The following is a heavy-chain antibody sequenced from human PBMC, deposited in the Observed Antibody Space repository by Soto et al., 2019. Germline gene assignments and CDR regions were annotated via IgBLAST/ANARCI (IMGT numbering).Heavy chain of an antibody. V-gene: IGHV3-33*08. CDR3: ARDYRYSGSFH. CDR1: GFAFSSYG. D-gene: IGHD1-26*01. J-gene: IGHJ4*02. CDR2: IWYDGSNK. Sequence: GGSLRLSCEASGFAFSSYGMHWVRQAPGKGLEWVAVIWYDGSNKYYADSVKGRFTISRDNSKNTLYLQMNSLRAEDTAVYYCARDYRYSGSFHWGQGTLVTVSS.